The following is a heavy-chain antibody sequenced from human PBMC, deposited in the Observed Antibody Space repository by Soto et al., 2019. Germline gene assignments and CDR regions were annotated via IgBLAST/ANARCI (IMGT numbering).Heavy chain of an antibody. D-gene: IGHD3-22*01. CDR3: ARVRDYYDSSGPFDY. V-gene: IGHV4-61*01. Sequence: SETLSLTCTVSGGSVSSGSYYWILIRQPPGKGLEWIGYIYYSGSTNYNPSLKSRVTISVDTSKNQFSLKLSSVTAADTAVYYCARVRDYYDSSGPFDYWGQGTLVTVSS. CDR1: GGSVSSGSYY. J-gene: IGHJ4*02. CDR2: IYYSGST.